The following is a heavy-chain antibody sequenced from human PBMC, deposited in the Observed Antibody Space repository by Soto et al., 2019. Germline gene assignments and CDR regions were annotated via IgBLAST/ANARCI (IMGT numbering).Heavy chain of an antibody. V-gene: IGHV5-51*01. Sequence: GASQKISCKRSGYSSTSYWSGWVRQMPGKGLEWMGIIYPGDSDTRYSPSFQGQGTISADKSISTAYLQWSSLKASDTAMYYCARPPSLIVGATTKAFDIWGQGTMVT. CDR2: IYPGDSDT. D-gene: IGHD1-26*01. CDR3: ARPPSLIVGATTKAFDI. J-gene: IGHJ3*02. CDR1: GYSSTSYW.